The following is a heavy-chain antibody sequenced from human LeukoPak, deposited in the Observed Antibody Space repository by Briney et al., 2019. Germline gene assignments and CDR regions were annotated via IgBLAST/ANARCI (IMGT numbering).Heavy chain of an antibody. V-gene: IGHV1-69*05. J-gene: IGHJ6*03. D-gene: IGHD3-9*01. CDR2: IIPIFGTA. CDR3: ARSSDYDILTGYLYYYMDV. CDR1: GGTFSSYA. Sequence: GASVKVSCKASGGTFSSYAISWVRQAPGQGLEWMGGIIPIFGTANYAQKFQGRVTITTDESTSTAYMELSSLRSEDTAVYYFARSSDYDILTGYLYYYMDVWGKGTPVTVSS.